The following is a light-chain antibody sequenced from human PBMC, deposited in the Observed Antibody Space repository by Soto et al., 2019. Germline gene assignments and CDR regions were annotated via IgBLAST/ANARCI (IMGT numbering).Light chain of an antibody. CDR3: QQYNNRPPWT. V-gene: IGKV3-15*01. CDR1: QSVGSN. J-gene: IGKJ1*01. Sequence: EIVMTQSPATLSVSPGERATLSCRASQSVGSNLAWYQQKPGQAPRLLMYGASTRATGIPARFSGSGSGAEFPLTISRLQSEDFAVYYCQQYNNRPPWTFGQGTKVEIK. CDR2: GAS.